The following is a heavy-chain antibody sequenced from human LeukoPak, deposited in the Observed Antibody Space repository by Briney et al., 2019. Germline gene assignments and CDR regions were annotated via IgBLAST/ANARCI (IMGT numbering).Heavy chain of an antibody. Sequence: GGSLRLSCAASGFTFSSYGMHWVRQAPGKGLEWVAVIWYDGSNKYYADSVKGRFTISRDNSKNTLYLQMNSLRAEDTAVYYCARDHGSDCSGGSCYEAPEDYFFEHWGQGTLVTVSS. V-gene: IGHV3-33*01. D-gene: IGHD2-15*01. J-gene: IGHJ4*02. CDR2: IWYDGSNK. CDR1: GFTFSSYG. CDR3: ARDHGSDCSGGSCYEAPEDYFFEH.